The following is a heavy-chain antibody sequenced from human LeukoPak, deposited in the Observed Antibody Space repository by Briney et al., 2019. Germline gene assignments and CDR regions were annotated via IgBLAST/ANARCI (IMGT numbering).Heavy chain of an antibody. CDR1: GFTFSSYG. CDR2: ISYDGSNK. J-gene: IGHJ4*02. D-gene: IGHD3-3*01. Sequence: PGGSLRLSCAASGFTFSSYGMHWVRQAPGKGLEWVAVISYDGSNKYYADSVKGRFTISRDNSKNTPYLQMNSLRAEDTAVYYCAKDFLEWLYFWGQGTLVTVSS. V-gene: IGHV3-30*18. CDR3: AKDFLEWLYF.